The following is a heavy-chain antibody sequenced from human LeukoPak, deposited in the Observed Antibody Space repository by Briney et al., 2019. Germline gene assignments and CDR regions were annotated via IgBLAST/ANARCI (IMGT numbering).Heavy chain of an antibody. J-gene: IGHJ4*02. CDR1: GGSFSGYY. Sequence: SETLSLTCAVYGGSFSGYYWSWIRQPPGKGLEWIGEINHSGSTNYNPSLKSRVTISVDTSKNQFSPKLSSVTGADTAVYYCARAQLGMPILNWGQGTLVTVSS. V-gene: IGHV4-34*01. CDR3: ARAQLGMPILN. CDR2: INHSGST. D-gene: IGHD7-27*01.